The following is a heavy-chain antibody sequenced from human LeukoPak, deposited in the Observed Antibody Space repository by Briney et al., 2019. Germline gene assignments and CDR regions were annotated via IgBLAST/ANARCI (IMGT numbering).Heavy chain of an antibody. V-gene: IGHV4-39*01. CDR2: IYYSGST. CDR1: GGSISSSSYY. CDR3: ARGKVGGSYWTAFDY. Sequence: PSETLSLTCTVSGGSISSSSYYWGWIRQPPGKGLEWIGGIYYSGSTYYNPSLKSRVTISVDTSKNQFSLKLSSVTAADTAVYYCARGKVGGSYWTAFDYWGQGTLVTVSS. D-gene: IGHD1-26*01. J-gene: IGHJ4*02.